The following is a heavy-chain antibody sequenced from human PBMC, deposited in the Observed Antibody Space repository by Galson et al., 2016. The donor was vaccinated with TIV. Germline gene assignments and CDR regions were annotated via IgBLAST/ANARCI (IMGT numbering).Heavy chain of an antibody. CDR3: ARERRHCGNECYLYYYYGMDA. Sequence: SLRLSCAASGLTVSDNYMTWVRRAPGKGLEWVSMIYSGGGTSYADSVRGRFTISRDNSKNMVYLQMNRLRPEDTAVYYCARERRHCGNECYLYYYYGMDAWGQGTTVTVSS. CDR1: GLTVSDNY. D-gene: IGHD2-21*01. V-gene: IGHV3-66*02. J-gene: IGHJ6*02. CDR2: IYSGGGT.